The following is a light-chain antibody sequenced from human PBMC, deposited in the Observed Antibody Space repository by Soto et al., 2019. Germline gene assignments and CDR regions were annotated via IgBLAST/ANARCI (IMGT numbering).Light chain of an antibody. CDR3: LQHDTYPRT. V-gene: IGKV1-17*03. CDR2: PAS. CDR1: QGISNC. J-gene: IGKJ1*01. Sequence: DIQMTKSPFAMSASVGDRVTITCRASQGISNCLAWFQQKPGKVPKRLIYPASSLQSGVPSRFSGSGSGTEFTLTISSLQPEDFATYYCLQHDTYPRTFAQGTKVDIK.